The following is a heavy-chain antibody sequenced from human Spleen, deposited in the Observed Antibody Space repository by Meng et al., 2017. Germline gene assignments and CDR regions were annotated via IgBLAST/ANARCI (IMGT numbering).Heavy chain of an antibody. CDR1: GFTFSNHA. CDR2: ISNDGGIK. J-gene: IGHJ4*02. V-gene: IGHV3-30-3*01. D-gene: IGHD3-9*01. Sequence: VQLVESGGGGVQPGRSLRLSCAASGFTFSNHAIQWVRQAPGKGLEWVAVISNDGGIKFYADSVRGRFTISRDNSKNTLYLEMNSLRDEDTAVYYCAREVTSHFELDYWGQGTLVTVSS. CDR3: AREVTSHFELDY.